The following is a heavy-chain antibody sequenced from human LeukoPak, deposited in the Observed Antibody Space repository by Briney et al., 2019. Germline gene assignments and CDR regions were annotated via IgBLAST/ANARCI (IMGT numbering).Heavy chain of an antibody. CDR2: IRYDGSNK. Sequence: GGSLRLSCAASGFTFSSYGMHWVRQAPGKGLEWVAFIRYDGSNKYYVDSVKGRFTISRGNSKNTLYLQMNSLRAEDTAVYYCASGNPMSFDYWGQGTLVTVSS. J-gene: IGHJ4*02. V-gene: IGHV3-30*02. D-gene: IGHD2-15*01. CDR1: GFTFSSYG. CDR3: ASGNPMSFDY.